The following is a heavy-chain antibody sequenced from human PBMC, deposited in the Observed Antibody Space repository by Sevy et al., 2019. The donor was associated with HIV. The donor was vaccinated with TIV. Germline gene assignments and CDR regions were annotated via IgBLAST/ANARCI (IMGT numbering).Heavy chain of an antibody. CDR2: SYHSGGT. J-gene: IGHJ5*02. CDR1: GDSISRGGDY. V-gene: IGHV4-31*03. Sequence: SETLSLTCTVSGDSISRGGDYWSWIRQYPGKGLEWIGYSYHSGGTYYNPSLKSRVTISVDTSKNHFSLKLTSVTAADTAVYYCARATGQGRFDPWGQGTLVTVSS. D-gene: IGHD1-1*01. CDR3: ARATGQGRFDP.